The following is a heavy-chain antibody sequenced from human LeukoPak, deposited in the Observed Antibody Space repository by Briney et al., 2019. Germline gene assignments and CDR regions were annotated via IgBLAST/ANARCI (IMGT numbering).Heavy chain of an antibody. CDR3: ARDGPLSSAYCSSTSCYGRGYYYYGMGV. CDR1: GFTFSSYE. D-gene: IGHD2-2*01. Sequence: PGGSLRLSCAASGFTFSSYEMNWVRQAPGKGLEWVSYISSSGSTIYYADSVKGRFTISRDNAKNSLYLQMNSLRAEDTAVYYCARDGPLSSAYCSSTSCYGRGYYYYGMGVWGKGATVTVSS. J-gene: IGHJ6*04. CDR2: ISSSGSTI. V-gene: IGHV3-48*03.